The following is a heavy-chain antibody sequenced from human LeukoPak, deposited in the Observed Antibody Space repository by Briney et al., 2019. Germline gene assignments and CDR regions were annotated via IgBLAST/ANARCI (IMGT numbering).Heavy chain of an antibody. CDR2: IRYDGSNK. Sequence: GGSLRLSCAASGFTFSSYGMHWVRQAPGKGLEWVAFIRYDGSNKYYADSVKGRFTISRDNSKNTLYLQMNSLRAEDTAVYYCARESSPTASFDYWGQGTLVTVSS. J-gene: IGHJ4*02. CDR3: ARESSPTASFDY. D-gene: IGHD6-13*01. CDR1: GFTFSSYG. V-gene: IGHV3-30*02.